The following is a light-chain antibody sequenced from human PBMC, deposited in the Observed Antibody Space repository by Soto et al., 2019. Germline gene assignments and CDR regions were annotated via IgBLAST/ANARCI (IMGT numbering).Light chain of an antibody. V-gene: IGLV2-18*02. CDR1: SSDVGTYNR. CDR2: EVN. J-gene: IGLJ2*01. CDR3: SSYTSSSTLL. Sequence: QSALTQPPSVSGSPGQSVTISCTGTSSDVGTYNRVYWYQEPPGTAPKLMIYEVNNRPSGVPDRFSGSKSGNTASLTISGLQAEDEADYYCSSYTSSSTLLFGGGTKLTVL.